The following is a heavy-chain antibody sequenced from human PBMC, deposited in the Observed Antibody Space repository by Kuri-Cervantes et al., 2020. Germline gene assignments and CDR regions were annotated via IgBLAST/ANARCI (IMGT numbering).Heavy chain of an antibody. CDR3: ARDNAVEMYSSSWYTFDY. CDR1: GFTFSNYD. V-gene: IGHV3-33*01. Sequence: GESLKISCAASGFTFSNYDIHWVRQAPGKGLEWVAVIWYDGSNKYYADSVKGRFTISRDNAKNSLYLQMNSLRAEDTAVYYCARDNAVEMYSSSWYTFDYWGQGTLVTVSS. D-gene: IGHD6-13*01. J-gene: IGHJ4*02. CDR2: IWYDGSNK.